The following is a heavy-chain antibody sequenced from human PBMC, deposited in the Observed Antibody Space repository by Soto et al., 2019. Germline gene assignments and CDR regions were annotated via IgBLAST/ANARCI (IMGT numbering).Heavy chain of an antibody. CDR1: GYTFTNAG. D-gene: IGHD3-3*01. V-gene: IGHV1-18*01. Sequence: GASVKVSCKASGYTFTNAGISWVRQAPGQGLEWLGWINTDNGNTNYAQHLQGRVTLTTDTSTSTAYMDLRSLRSDDTAVYYCARHQGITTFGVYSMYYYGMDVWG. CDR3: ARHQGITTFGVYSMYYYGMDV. CDR2: INTDNGNT. J-gene: IGHJ6*02.